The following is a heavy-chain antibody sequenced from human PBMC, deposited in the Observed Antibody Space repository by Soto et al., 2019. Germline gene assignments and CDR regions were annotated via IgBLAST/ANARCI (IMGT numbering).Heavy chain of an antibody. CDR3: ASVKRLYSGSFDY. D-gene: IGHD1-26*01. J-gene: IGHJ4*02. Sequence: QVQLVQSGAEVKKPGSSVKVSCKASGGTFSSYAISWVRQAPGQGLEWMGGIIPIFGTANYAQKCQGIVTITADESTSTAYMELSSLRSEDTAVYYCASVKRLYSGSFDYWGQGTLVTVSS. V-gene: IGHV1-69*01. CDR2: IIPIFGTA. CDR1: GGTFSSYA.